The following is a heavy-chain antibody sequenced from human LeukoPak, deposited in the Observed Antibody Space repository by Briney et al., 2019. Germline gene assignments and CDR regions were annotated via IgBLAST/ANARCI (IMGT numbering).Heavy chain of an antibody. CDR2: IYPGDSDT. CDR1: GDSFTSYL. V-gene: IGHV5-51*03. CDR3: ARSDGSRLDY. J-gene: IGHJ4*02. D-gene: IGHD3-22*01. Sequence: GESTKISCKCSGDSFTSYLIGWVRQMPGKGLEWMGIIYPGDSDTRYRPSLQGQVTISAYTSISPAYLKWSSLKASDTAMYYCARSDGSRLDYWGQGTLV.